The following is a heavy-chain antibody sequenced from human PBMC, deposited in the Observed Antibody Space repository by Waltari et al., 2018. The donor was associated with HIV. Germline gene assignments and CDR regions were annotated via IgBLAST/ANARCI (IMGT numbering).Heavy chain of an antibody. D-gene: IGHD5-12*01. J-gene: IGHJ4*02. CDR3: VKLKSSGYDFSYFDY. CDR2: IIWNSGSL. Sequence: EVQLVESGGGLVQPGRSLRLSCEASGFTFDAYGMHWVRQAPGKGLEWVSGIIWNSGSLGYAASVKGRFTISRDNAKNSLYLQLNSLRAEDTAVYYCVKLKSSGYDFSYFDYWGQGTLVTVSS. V-gene: IGHV3-9*01. CDR1: GFTFDAYG.